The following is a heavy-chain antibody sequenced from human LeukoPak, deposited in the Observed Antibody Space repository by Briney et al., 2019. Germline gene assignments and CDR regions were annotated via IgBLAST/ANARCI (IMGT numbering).Heavy chain of an antibody. D-gene: IGHD3-10*01. CDR2: ISNSGSTI. Sequence: GGSLRLSCAASGFTFSSYEMNWVRQAPGKGLEWVSYISNSGSTIYYADSVKGRFAISRDNAKNSLYLQMNSLRAEDTAVYYCARVKGYYGSRSGIDVWGQGTTVTVSS. CDR3: ARVKGYYGSRSGIDV. J-gene: IGHJ6*02. V-gene: IGHV3-48*03. CDR1: GFTFSSYE.